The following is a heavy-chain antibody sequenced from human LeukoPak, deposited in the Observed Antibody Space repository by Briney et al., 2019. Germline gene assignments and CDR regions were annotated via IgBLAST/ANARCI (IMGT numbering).Heavy chain of an antibody. V-gene: IGHV1-8*02. Sequence: ASVKVSCKASGYTFTSYGISWVRQAPGQGLEWMGWMSPNSGDTGYAQKFQDRVTMTRNTSISTAYMELSSLRSDDTAVYYCARGPPNWGYDYWGPGTLVTVSS. D-gene: IGHD7-27*01. CDR3: ARGPPNWGYDY. CDR1: GYTFTSYG. CDR2: MSPNSGDT. J-gene: IGHJ4*02.